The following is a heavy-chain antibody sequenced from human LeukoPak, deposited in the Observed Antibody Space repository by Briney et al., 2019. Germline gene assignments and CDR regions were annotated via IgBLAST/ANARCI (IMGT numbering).Heavy chain of an antibody. CDR2: IYYSGST. CDR3: ARTTVTTSWFDP. Sequence: SEILSLTCTVSGGSISSYYWSWIRQPPGKGLEWIGYIYYSGSTNYNPSLKSRVTISVDTSKNQFSLKLSSVTAADTAVYYCARTTVTTSWFDPWGQGTLVTVSS. D-gene: IGHD4-17*01. J-gene: IGHJ5*02. CDR1: GGSISSYY. V-gene: IGHV4-59*01.